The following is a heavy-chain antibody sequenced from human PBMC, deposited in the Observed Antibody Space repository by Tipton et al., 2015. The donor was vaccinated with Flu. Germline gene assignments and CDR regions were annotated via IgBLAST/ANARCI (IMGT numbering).Heavy chain of an antibody. Sequence: QLVQSGPEVKKPGASVEVSCKASGYTFIDRYLHWVRQVPGQGLEWMAWINPYSGAANYAQKFHDRVTVTRDTSTATAYMTLSSLRSNDTAVYYCASGHGDFPFDYWGQGALVTVSS. CDR3: ASGHGDFPFDY. V-gene: IGHV1-2*02. J-gene: IGHJ4*02. D-gene: IGHD4-17*01. CDR2: INPYSGAA. CDR1: GYTFIDRY.